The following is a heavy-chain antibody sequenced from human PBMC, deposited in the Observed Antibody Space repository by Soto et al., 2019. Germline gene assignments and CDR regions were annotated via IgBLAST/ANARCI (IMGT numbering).Heavy chain of an antibody. CDR2: INSDGSTT. J-gene: IGHJ4*02. V-gene: IGHV3-74*01. Sequence: EVQLVESGGGLVQPGGSLRLSCAASGFTFSSFWMHWVRQAPGKGLMWVSRINSDGSTTSYADSVKGRFTITRDNAKNTLYLQMNSLRAEDTAVYYCARIPPGWGGEQLVLDYWGQGTLVTVSS. D-gene: IGHD6-13*01. CDR3: ARIPPGWGGEQLVLDY. CDR1: GFTFSSFW.